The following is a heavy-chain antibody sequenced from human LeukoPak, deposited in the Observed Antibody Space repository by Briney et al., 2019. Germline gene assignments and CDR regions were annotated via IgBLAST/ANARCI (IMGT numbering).Heavy chain of an antibody. CDR1: GGSISSGGYY. Sequence: TLSLTCTVSGGSISSGGYYWSWIRQHPGKGLEWIGYIYYSGSTYYNPSLKSRVTISVDTSKNQFSLKLSSVTAADTAVYYCARYSSGWYSSADDYWGQGTLVTVSS. CDR2: IYYSGST. J-gene: IGHJ4*02. CDR3: ARYSSGWYSSADDY. V-gene: IGHV4-31*03. D-gene: IGHD6-19*01.